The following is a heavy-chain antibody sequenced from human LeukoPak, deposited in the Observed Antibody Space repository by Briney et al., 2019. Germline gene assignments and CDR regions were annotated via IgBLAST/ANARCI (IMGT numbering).Heavy chain of an antibody. J-gene: IGHJ4*02. V-gene: IGHV3-33*06. Sequence: GGSLRLSCAASGFTFSSYGMHWVRQAPGKGLEWVAVIWYDGSNKYYADSVKGRFTISRDNSKNTLYLQMNSLRAEDTAVYYCAEHTRYSSGWYSYYFDYWGQGTLVTVSS. CDR3: AEHTRYSSGWYSYYFDY. CDR1: GFTFSSYG. D-gene: IGHD6-19*01. CDR2: IWYDGSNK.